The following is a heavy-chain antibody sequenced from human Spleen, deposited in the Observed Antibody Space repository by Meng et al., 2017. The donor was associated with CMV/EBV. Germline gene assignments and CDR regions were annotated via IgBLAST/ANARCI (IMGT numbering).Heavy chain of an antibody. V-gene: IGHV4-34*01. CDR3: AVWGYCSNSICYPFDP. Sequence: SETLSLTCAVSGGSFTGDYWNWIRQSPGKGLEWIGEINLGGTTFYNPSLKSRATISVDTSKNQFSLTLTSVTAADTAIYYCAVWGYCSNSICYPFDPWGQGTLVTVSS. D-gene: IGHD2-2*01. CDR1: GGSFTGDY. J-gene: IGHJ5*02. CDR2: INLGGTT.